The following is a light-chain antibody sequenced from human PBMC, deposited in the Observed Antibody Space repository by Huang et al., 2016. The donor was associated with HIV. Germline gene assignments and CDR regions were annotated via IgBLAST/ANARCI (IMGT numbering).Light chain of an antibody. Sequence: DVVMTQSPLSLPVTPGEPASISCRSNQSLLYSNAYNYLDWSLQKPGQSPQLLIYFAANRASGVPDRFSGRGSGTDCALKISRVEAEDVGIYYCMQSVQIPPSFGPGTKVDIK. CDR1: QSLLYSNAYNY. CDR2: FAA. J-gene: IGKJ3*01. V-gene: IGKV2-28*01. CDR3: MQSVQIPPS.